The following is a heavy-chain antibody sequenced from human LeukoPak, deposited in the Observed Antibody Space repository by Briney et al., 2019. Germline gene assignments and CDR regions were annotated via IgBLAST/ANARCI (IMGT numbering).Heavy chain of an antibody. CDR2: IYYSGST. CDR3: ARATRLSPYDSSGGNFDY. D-gene: IGHD3-22*01. V-gene: IGHV4-31*03. J-gene: IGHJ4*02. Sequence: SETLSFTCTVSGGSISSGGYYLSWIRQHPGTGLEWIGYIYYSGSTYYNPSLKSRITISVDTSKNQFSLKLSSVTAADTAVYYCARATRLSPYDSSGGNFDYWGQGTLVTVSS. CDR1: GGSISSGGYY.